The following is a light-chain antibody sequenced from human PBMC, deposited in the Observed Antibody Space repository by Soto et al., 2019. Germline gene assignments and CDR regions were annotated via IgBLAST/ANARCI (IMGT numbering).Light chain of an antibody. CDR1: QSISSG. CDR2: DAS. J-gene: IGKJ1*01. CDR3: QQYNSYPWT. Sequence: DIQMTQSPSTLSASVGDRVTITCRASQSISSGLAWYQQKPGKAPKLLIYDASSLESGVPSRFSGSGSGTEFTLTISSLQPDDFATYYCQQYNSYPWTVGQGTKVDIK. V-gene: IGKV1-5*01.